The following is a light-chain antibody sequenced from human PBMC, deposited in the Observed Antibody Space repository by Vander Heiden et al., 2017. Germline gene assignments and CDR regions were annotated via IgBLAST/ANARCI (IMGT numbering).Light chain of an antibody. J-gene: IGKJ2*01. CDR1: QGIRDD. Sequence: ANQLTQSPSSLSASVGDRVTITCRASQGIRDDLGWYQQKPGKAPKLLIYAASSLQSGVPSRFSGSGFGTDFTLTISSLQPEDFATYYCLQDYSFPYTFGQGTKLEMK. CDR2: AAS. V-gene: IGKV1-6*01. CDR3: LQDYSFPYT.